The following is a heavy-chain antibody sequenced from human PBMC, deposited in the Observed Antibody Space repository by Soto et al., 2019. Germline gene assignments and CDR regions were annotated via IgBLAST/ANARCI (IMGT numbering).Heavy chain of an antibody. V-gene: IGHV3-30*18. D-gene: IGHD6-6*01. Sequence: GGSLRLSCAASGFSFSSYGMHWVRQAPGRGLEWVTVISNDGNRKYYGESVKGRCSVSRDNDKDTLYLQMNGLRPEDTGVYYCAKDRRQLSALDMWGQGTTVTV. CDR1: GFSFSSYG. CDR2: ISNDGNRK. CDR3: AKDRRQLSALDM. J-gene: IGHJ3*02.